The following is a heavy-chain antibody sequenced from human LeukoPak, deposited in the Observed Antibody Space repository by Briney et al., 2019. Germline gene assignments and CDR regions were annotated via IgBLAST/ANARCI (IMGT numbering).Heavy chain of an antibody. Sequence: GGSLRLSCAASGFTFSDYYMSWIRQAPGRGLEWVSYISSSGSTIYYADSVKGRFTISRDNAKNSLYLQMNSLRAEDTAVYYCARVGQQWLERRAFDIWGQGTMVTVSS. CDR2: ISSSGSTI. CDR3: ARVGQQWLERRAFDI. V-gene: IGHV3-11*01. D-gene: IGHD6-19*01. CDR1: GFTFSDYY. J-gene: IGHJ3*02.